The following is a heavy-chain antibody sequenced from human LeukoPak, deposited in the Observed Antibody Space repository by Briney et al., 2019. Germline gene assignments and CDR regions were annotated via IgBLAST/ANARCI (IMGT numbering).Heavy chain of an antibody. Sequence: PGRSLRLSCAASGFTFSSYGMHWVRQAPGKGLEWVAVIWYDGSNKYYADSVKGRFTISRDNSKNTLYLQMNSLRAEDTAVYYCARELPYYYYGMDVWSQGTTVTVSS. V-gene: IGHV3-33*01. CDR3: ARELPYYYYGMDV. J-gene: IGHJ6*02. CDR1: GFTFSSYG. D-gene: IGHD1-26*01. CDR2: IWYDGSNK.